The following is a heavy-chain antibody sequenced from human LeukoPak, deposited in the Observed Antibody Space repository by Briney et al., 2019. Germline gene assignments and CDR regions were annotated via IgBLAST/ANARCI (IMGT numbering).Heavy chain of an antibody. CDR1: GFTFSNAW. J-gene: IGHJ4*02. D-gene: IGHD5-12*01. Sequence: PGGSLRLSCAASGFTFSNAWMSWVRQAPGKGLEWVGRIKSKTDGGTTDYAAPVKGRFTISRDVSKNTLYLQMNSLKTEDTAVYYCTTDDYSGYDIFDYWGQGTLVTVSS. CDR3: TTDDYSGYDIFDY. V-gene: IGHV3-15*01. CDR2: IKSKTDGGTT.